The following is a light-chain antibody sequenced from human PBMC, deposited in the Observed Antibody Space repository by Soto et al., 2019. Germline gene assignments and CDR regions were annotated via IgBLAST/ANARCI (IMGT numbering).Light chain of an antibody. CDR2: KAS. CDR1: QSISSW. V-gene: IGKV1-5*03. CDR3: QQYNSYSPTWT. Sequence: DIQMTQSPSTLSASVGDRVTITCRAIQSISSWLAWYQQKPGKAPKLLIYKASTLKSGVPSRFSGSGSGTEFTLTISSLQPDDFATYYCQQYNSYSPTWTFGQGTKV. J-gene: IGKJ1*01.